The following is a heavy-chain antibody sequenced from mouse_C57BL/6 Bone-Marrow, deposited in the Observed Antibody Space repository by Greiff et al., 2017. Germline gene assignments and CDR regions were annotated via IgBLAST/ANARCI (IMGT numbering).Heavy chain of an antibody. J-gene: IGHJ2*01. CDR2: IHPNSGST. V-gene: IGHV1-64*01. Sequence: VQLQQPGAELVKPGASVKLSCKASGYTFTSYWMHWVKQRPGQGLEWIGMIHPNSGSTNYNEKFKSKATLTVDKSSSTAYMQLSSLTSEDSAVYYCATIYDGYWFDYWGQGTTLTVSS. D-gene: IGHD2-3*01. CDR3: ATIYDGYWFDY. CDR1: GYTFTSYW.